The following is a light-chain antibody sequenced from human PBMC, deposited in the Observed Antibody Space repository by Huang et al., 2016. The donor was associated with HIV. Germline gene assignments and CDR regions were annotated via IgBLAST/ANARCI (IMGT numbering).Light chain of an antibody. CDR2: KSS. J-gene: IGKJ1*01. Sequence: DIQMTQSPSTLSASVGDRVTITCRASQSISSLWAWYQQKPGKPHNLLIYKSSNLNTGAPSRFSGRGSGTEFTLTISSLQPDDFATYFCQQYSTYSWTFGQGTKVEL. CDR3: QQYSTYSWT. V-gene: IGKV1-5*03. CDR1: QSISSL.